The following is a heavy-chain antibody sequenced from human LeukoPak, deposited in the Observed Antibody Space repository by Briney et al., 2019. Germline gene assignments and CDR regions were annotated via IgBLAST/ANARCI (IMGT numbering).Heavy chain of an antibody. Sequence: GASVKVSCKASGGTFSSYAISWVRQAPGQGLEWMGRIIPILGIANYAQKFQGRVTITADKSTSTAYMELSSLRSEDTAVYYCARDRKAGPRAYYGMDVWGQGTTVTVSS. CDR2: IIPILGIA. V-gene: IGHV1-69*04. CDR1: GGTFSSYA. D-gene: IGHD1-14*01. CDR3: ARDRKAGPRAYYGMDV. J-gene: IGHJ6*02.